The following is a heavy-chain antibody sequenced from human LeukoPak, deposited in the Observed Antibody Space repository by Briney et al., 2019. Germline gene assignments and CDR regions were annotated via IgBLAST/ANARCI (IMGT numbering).Heavy chain of an antibody. CDR3: ASGYYYDSSGYYALFDY. Sequence: SGTLSLTCAVYGGSFSGYYWSWIRQPPGKGLEWMGEINHSGSTNYNPSLKSRVTISVDTSKNQFSLKLSSVTAADTAVYYCASGYYYDSSGYYALFDYWGQGTLVTVSS. CDR2: INHSGST. J-gene: IGHJ4*02. V-gene: IGHV4-34*01. D-gene: IGHD3-22*01. CDR1: GGSFSGYY.